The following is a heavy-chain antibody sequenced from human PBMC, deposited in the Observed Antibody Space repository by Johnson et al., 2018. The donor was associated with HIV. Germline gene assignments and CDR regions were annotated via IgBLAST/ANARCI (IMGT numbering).Heavy chain of an antibody. D-gene: IGHD2-8*01. V-gene: IGHV3-66*01. CDR2: IYSGGST. CDR1: GFTVSSNY. J-gene: IGHJ3*02. CDR3: ARDFVAFGECMAFDI. Sequence: VQLVESGGGLVKPGGSLRLSCAASGFTVSSNYMSWVRQAPGKGLEWVSVIYSGGSTYYADSVKGRFTISRDNAKNSLYLQMNSLRAEDTALYYCARDFVAFGECMAFDIWGQGTMVAVSS.